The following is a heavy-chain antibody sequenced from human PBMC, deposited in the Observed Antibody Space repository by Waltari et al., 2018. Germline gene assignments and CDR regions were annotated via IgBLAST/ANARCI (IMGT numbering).Heavy chain of an antibody. CDR2: INHSGST. J-gene: IGHJ4*02. Sequence: QVQLQQWGAGLLKPSETLSLTCAVYGGSFSGYYWSWIRQPPGKGLEWIGEINHSGSTNYSPSLKIRVTISVDTSKNQFSLKLSSVTAADTAVYYCARDPVIGAPGYWGQGTLVTVSS. CDR1: GGSFSGYY. V-gene: IGHV4-34*01. D-gene: IGHD3-10*01. CDR3: ARDPVIGAPGY.